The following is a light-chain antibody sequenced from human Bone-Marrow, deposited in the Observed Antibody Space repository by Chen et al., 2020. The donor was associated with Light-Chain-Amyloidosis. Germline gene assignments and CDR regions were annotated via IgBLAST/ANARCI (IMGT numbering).Light chain of an antibody. J-gene: IGLJ3*02. CDR1: SLRRYY. Sequence: SSERTQDPAVSVALGQPVRITCQGDSLRRYYASWYQQKPGQAPVLVIYGKNNRPSGIPDRFSGSSSGNTASLTITGAQAEDEADYYCNSRDSSGNHLVFGGGTKLTGL. CDR3: NSRDSSGNHLV. V-gene: IGLV3-19*01. CDR2: GKN.